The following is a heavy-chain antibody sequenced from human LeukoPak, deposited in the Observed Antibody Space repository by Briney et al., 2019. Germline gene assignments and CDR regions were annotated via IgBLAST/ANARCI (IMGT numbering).Heavy chain of an antibody. J-gene: IGHJ4*02. V-gene: IGHV3-30*02. D-gene: IGHD1-14*01. Sequence: GGSLRLSCAASGFTFSSYAMSWVRQAPGKGLEWVAFIRYDGSNKYYADSVKGRFTISRDNSKNTLYLQMNSLRAEDTAVYYCAKDDRAGSPSMLDYWGQGTLVTVSS. CDR3: AKDDRAGSPSMLDY. CDR1: GFTFSSYA. CDR2: IRYDGSNK.